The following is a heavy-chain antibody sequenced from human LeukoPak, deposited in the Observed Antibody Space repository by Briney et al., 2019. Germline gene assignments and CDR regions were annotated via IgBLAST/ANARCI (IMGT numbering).Heavy chain of an antibody. Sequence: ASVKVSCKASGYTFTTYSLAWVRQAPGQSLEWMGWISVNNGGTNYAQSFQDRVTLTRDTSTNTAYLELRSLRSDDTAIIYCATATQPRGYFLHWGQGTLVTVSS. V-gene: IGHV1-18*01. D-gene: IGHD2-2*01. CDR1: GYTFTTYS. CDR3: ATATQPRGYFLH. CDR2: ISVNNGGT. J-gene: IGHJ1*01.